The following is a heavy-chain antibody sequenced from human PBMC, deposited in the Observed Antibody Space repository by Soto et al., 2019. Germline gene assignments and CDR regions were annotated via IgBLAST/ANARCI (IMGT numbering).Heavy chain of an antibody. CDR3: ARTTTTKSPDY. Sequence: EVPLLESGGGLVQPGGSLGLSCAASGFTFSSYDMSWVRQAPGKGLEYVSSISVTGSGTYYADSVKGRFTISRDNSKNTLYLQMNSLRVEDTAVYYCARTTTTKSPDYWGQGTLVTVSS. V-gene: IGHV3-23*01. D-gene: IGHD4-17*01. CDR2: ISVTGSGT. J-gene: IGHJ4*02. CDR1: GFTFSSYD.